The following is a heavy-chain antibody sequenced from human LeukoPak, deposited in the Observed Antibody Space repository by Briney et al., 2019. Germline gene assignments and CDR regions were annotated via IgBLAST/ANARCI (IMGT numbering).Heavy chain of an antibody. V-gene: IGHV1-8*03. CDR2: MNPNSGNT. J-gene: IGHJ4*02. D-gene: IGHD6-19*01. CDR3: ARDRAIAVAGTVDY. CDR1: GYTFTSYD. Sequence: ASVKVSCKASGYTFTSYDINWVRQATGQGLEWMGWMNPNSGNTGYAQKFQGRVTITTDTSTSTAYMELRSLRSDDTAVYYCARDRAIAVAGTVDYWGQGTLVTVSS.